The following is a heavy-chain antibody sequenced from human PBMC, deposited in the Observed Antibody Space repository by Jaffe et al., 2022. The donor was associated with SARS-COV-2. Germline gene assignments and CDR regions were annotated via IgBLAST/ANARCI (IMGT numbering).Heavy chain of an antibody. Sequence: EVQLVESGGDLVQPGGSLRLSCAASGFTFSSYWMSWVRQAPGKGLEWVAIIKEDGSEKYYVDSVKGRFTISRDNAKNSLNLQMNSLRGEDTALYYCAGVTHGQTADCWGQGTLVTVSS. V-gene: IGHV3-7*01. CDR1: GFTFSSYW. CDR2: IKEDGSEK. D-gene: IGHD2-8*01. CDR3: AGVTHGQTADC. J-gene: IGHJ4*02.